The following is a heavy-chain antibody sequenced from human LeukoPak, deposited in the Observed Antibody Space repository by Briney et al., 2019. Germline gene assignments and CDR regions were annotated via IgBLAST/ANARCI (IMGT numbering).Heavy chain of an antibody. J-gene: IGHJ5*02. CDR3: AKTPTVTTST. CDR2: ISGSGGST. CDR1: GFTFSSYA. Sequence: GGSLRLSCAASGFTFSSYAMSRVRQAPGKGLEWVSAISGSGGSTYYADSVRGRFTISRDNSKNTPYLQMNSLRAEDTAVYYCAKTPTVTTSTWGQGTLVTVSS. D-gene: IGHD4-17*01. V-gene: IGHV3-23*01.